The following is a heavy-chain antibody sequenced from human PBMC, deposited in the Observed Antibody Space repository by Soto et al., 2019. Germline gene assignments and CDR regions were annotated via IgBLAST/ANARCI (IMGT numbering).Heavy chain of an antibody. J-gene: IGHJ4*02. CDR3: ARDRKGEGYSYGL. D-gene: IGHD5-18*01. V-gene: IGHV3-21*01. Sequence: EVQLVESGGGLVKPGGSLRLSCAASGFTFSSYSMNWVRQAPGKGLEWVSSISSSSSYIYYTDSVKGRFTISRDNAKNSLYLQMNSLRAEDTAVYYCARDRKGEGYSYGLWGQGTLVTVSS. CDR2: ISSSSSYI. CDR1: GFTFSSYS.